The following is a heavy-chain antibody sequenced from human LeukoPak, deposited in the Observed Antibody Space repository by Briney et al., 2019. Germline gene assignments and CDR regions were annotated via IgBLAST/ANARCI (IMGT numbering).Heavy chain of an antibody. V-gene: IGHV3-30*03. CDR2: IADNGGVK. D-gene: IGHD2-2*01. Sequence: GGSLRLSCVASGITFSRHCMEWVRQAPGKGLEWVEVIADNGGVKKYADSVDGRFTVSRDNTKSTLYLQMNGLSVEATAIYYCAREASCGEWYFDHWGQGTPVTVSS. J-gene: IGHJ4*02. CDR3: AREASCGEWYFDH. CDR1: GITFSRHC.